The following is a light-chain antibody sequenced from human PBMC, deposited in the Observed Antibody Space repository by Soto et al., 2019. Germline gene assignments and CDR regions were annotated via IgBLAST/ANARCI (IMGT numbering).Light chain of an antibody. CDR3: QQYENLPT. V-gene: IGKV1-33*01. Sequence: DIQMTQSPSSLSASVVDRVTITFQASQNINNYLNWYQQKPGRAPKLLIYDASNLEAGVPSRLRGSGSGTDFTFTISRLQPEDIATYYCQQYENLPTFGQGTRLEIK. J-gene: IGKJ5*01. CDR1: QNINNY. CDR2: DAS.